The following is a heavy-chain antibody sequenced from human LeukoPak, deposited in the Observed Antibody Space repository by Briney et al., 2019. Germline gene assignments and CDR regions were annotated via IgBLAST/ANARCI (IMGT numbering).Heavy chain of an antibody. CDR2: IIPIFGTA. CDR1: GGTFSSYA. D-gene: IGHD2-8*01. V-gene: IGHV1-69*13. J-gene: IGHJ5*02. Sequence: GASVKVSCKASGGTFSSYAISWVRQAPGQGLEWMGGIIPIFGTANYAQKFQGRVTITADESTSTAYMELSSLRSDDTAVYYCARTSGHIVPRLNWFDPWGQGTLVTVSS. CDR3: ARTSGHIVPRLNWFDP.